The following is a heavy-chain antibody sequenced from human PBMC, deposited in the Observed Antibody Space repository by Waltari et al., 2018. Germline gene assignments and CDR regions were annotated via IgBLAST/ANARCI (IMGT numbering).Heavy chain of an antibody. D-gene: IGHD3-10*01. J-gene: IGHJ4*02. Sequence: QLQLFESGPGLVKPSETLSLSCSVSGDSVINSNYSWGWIRQPPGKGLEWIGNIYYSGRSSYNPSLKSRVIISVDTSKNQFSVRLTSVTAADTALFYCARLSPPMWVRGVKGGYYFDYWGPGTLVTVSS. CDR3: ARLSPPMWVRGVKGGYYFDY. CDR2: IYYSGRS. CDR1: GDSVINSNYS. V-gene: IGHV4-39*07.